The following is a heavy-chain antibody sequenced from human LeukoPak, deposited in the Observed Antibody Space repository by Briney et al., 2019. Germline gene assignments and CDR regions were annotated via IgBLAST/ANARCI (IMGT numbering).Heavy chain of an antibody. Sequence: GASVKVSCKASGGTFGSYAISWVRQAPGQGLEWMGGIIPIFGTANYAQKFQGRVTITADESTSAAYTELSSLRSEDTAVYYCARADRITIFGVVPPYAFDIWGQGTMVTVSS. J-gene: IGHJ3*02. CDR3: ARADRITIFGVVPPYAFDI. CDR2: IIPIFGTA. CDR1: GGTFGSYA. D-gene: IGHD3-3*01. V-gene: IGHV1-69*13.